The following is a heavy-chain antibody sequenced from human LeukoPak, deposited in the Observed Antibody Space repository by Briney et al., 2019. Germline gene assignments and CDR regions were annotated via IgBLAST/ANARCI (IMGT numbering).Heavy chain of an antibody. CDR3: ASWGAGGNS. D-gene: IGHD3-16*01. J-gene: IGHJ4*02. CDR1: GFTLSTNW. CDR2: INPDGSGK. Sequence: GGSLRLSWEASGFTLSTNWIKWVRQVPGKGRDWVANINPDGSGKRYVDSVKGRFTIARDNADNSLSLQMNSLRAEDTAVYYCASWGAGGNSWGQGTLVTVSS. V-gene: IGHV3-7*01.